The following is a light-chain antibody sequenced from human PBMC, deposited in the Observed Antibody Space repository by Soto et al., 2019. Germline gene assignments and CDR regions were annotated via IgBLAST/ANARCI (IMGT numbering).Light chain of an antibody. Sequence: DIVMTQSPDSLAVSLGERATINCKSSQSVLYTSNNKNHLAWYQQKPGQPPKLLIYWASTRESGVPDRVSGSGSGTDFTLTISSLQAEDVAVYYCHQFYSIPITFGPGTKVDIK. J-gene: IGKJ3*01. CDR2: WAS. CDR1: QSVLYTSNNKNH. CDR3: HQFYSIPIT. V-gene: IGKV4-1*01.